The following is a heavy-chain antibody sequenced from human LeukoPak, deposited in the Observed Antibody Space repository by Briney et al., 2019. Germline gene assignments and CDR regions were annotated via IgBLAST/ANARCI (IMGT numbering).Heavy chain of an antibody. Sequence: ASVKVSCKASEYTFTDYYMHWVRHAPGQGLERMGLINPKSGGTKYAQKFQGRVTMTSDTFINTAYMELSRLRSDDTAVYYCAREGATMIVVARSAFDIWGQGTMVTVSS. V-gene: IGHV1-2*02. CDR2: INPKSGGT. J-gene: IGHJ3*02. CDR1: EYTFTDYY. CDR3: AREGATMIVVARSAFDI. D-gene: IGHD3-22*01.